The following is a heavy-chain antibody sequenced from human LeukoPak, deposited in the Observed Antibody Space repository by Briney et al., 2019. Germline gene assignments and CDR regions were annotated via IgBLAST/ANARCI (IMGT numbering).Heavy chain of an antibody. J-gene: IGHJ5*02. CDR1: GGSLSSSSYY. CDR3: ARLGTYYDFWSGYDNWFVP. Sequence: SETLSLTCTVYGGSLSSSSYYWGWIRQPPGKGLEWIGRIYYSGSTYYNPSLKSRVPISVDTSKNQFSLKLSSVTAADTAVYYCARLGTYYDFWSGYDNWFVPWGQGTLVAVSS. D-gene: IGHD3-3*01. V-gene: IGHV4-39*01. CDR2: IYYSGST.